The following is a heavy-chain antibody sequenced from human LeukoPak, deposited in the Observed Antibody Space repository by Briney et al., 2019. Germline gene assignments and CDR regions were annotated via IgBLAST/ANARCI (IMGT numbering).Heavy chain of an antibody. D-gene: IGHD6-6*01. J-gene: IGHJ3*02. Sequence: QTGGSLRLSCAASGFTFTTYSMNWVHQAPGKGLEWVSYITTTSSIIYYADSVKGRFTISRDNAKNSLYLQMNSLRAEDTTVYYCTRDYSSSSGRAFDIWGQGTMVTVSS. CDR1: GFTFTTYS. CDR2: ITTTSSII. V-gene: IGHV3-48*01. CDR3: TRDYSSSSGRAFDI.